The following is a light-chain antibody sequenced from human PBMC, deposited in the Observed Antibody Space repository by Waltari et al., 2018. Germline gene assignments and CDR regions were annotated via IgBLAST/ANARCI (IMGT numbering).Light chain of an antibody. CDR2: GVI. V-gene: IGLV2-14*03. J-gene: IGLJ3*02. Sequence: QSALTQAASVSGSPGQPITISCTGTSSDIGSYNYFSWYQQHPGKAPKLIIYGVINRPSGVSNRFSGSKSGNTASLTISGLQAEDEADYYCNSYANSNTRVFGGGTKLTVL. CDR3: NSYANSNTRV. CDR1: SSDIGSYNY.